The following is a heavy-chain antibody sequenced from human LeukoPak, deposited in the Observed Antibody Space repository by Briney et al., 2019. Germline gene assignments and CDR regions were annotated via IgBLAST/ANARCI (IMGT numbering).Heavy chain of an antibody. Sequence: SQTLSLTCAVPGDSFFWNSVAWNWIRQSPSRGLEWLGRTYYSSEWHHDYAVSVKSRINITADTFRSQFSLHLNTVTPEDTAVYFCARGRYCGGGTCYHFDSWGQGTLVTVSS. CDR3: ARGRYCGGGTCYHFDS. J-gene: IGHJ4*02. V-gene: IGHV6-1*01. CDR2: TYYSSEWHH. CDR1: GDSFFWNSVA. D-gene: IGHD2-15*01.